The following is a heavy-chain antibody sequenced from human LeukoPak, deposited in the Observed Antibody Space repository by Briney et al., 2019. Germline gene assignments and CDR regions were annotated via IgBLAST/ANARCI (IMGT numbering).Heavy chain of an antibody. J-gene: IGHJ3*02. CDR1: GYTFTSYG. CDR3: ASVGYCSSTSCYYAFDI. V-gene: IGHV1-18*01. D-gene: IGHD2-2*01. CDR2: ISAYNGNT. Sequence: ASVNVSCKASGYTFTSYGISWVRQAPGQGLEWMGWISAYNGNTNYAQKLQGRVTMTTDTSTSTAYMELRSLRSDDTAVYYCASVGYCSSTSCYYAFDIWGQGTMVTVSS.